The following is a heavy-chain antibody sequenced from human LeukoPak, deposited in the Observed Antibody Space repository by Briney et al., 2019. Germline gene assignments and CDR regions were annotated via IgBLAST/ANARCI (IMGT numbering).Heavy chain of an antibody. V-gene: IGHV3-30*18. J-gene: IGHJ3*02. Sequence: GGSLRLSCAASGFTFSSYGMHWVRQARGKGLEWVAVISYDGSNKYYADSVKGRFTMSRDNSKNTLYVQMNSLRAEDTAVYYCAKDQGGYCSGGSCAILWAFDIWGQRTMVTVSS. D-gene: IGHD2-15*01. CDR3: AKDQGGYCSGGSCAILWAFDI. CDR2: ISYDGSNK. CDR1: GFTFSSYG.